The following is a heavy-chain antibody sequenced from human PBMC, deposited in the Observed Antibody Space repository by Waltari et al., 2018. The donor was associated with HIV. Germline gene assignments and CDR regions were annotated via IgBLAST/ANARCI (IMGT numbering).Heavy chain of an antibody. CDR3: ARGSAPPLDYDFWSGYDY. D-gene: IGHD3-3*01. J-gene: IGHJ4*02. CDR2: MNPNSGNT. Sequence: QVQLVQSGAAVKKPGASVKVSCKASGYTFTSYDIHWVRQATGQGLEWMGWMNPNSGNTGYAQKFQGRVTMTRNTSISTAYMELSSLRSEDTAVYYCARGSAPPLDYDFWSGYDYWGQGTLVTVSS. V-gene: IGHV1-8*01. CDR1: GYTFTSYD.